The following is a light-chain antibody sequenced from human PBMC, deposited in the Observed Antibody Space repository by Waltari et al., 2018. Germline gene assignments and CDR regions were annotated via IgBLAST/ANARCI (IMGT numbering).Light chain of an antibody. CDR1: QNIYSS. CDR2: AAT. CDR3: QQSYNSPRT. J-gene: IGKJ1*01. V-gene: IGKV1-39*01. Sequence: DIQMTQSPSSLSASVGDRVTITCLASQNIYSSLNWYQKKPGKAPKLLIFAATSLQSGVPSSFSGSGSGTEFTLTISSLQPEDFATYYCQQSYNSPRTFGQGTKVEI.